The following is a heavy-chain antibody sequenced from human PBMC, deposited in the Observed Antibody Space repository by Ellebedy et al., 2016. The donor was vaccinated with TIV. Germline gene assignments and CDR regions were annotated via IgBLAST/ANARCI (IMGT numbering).Heavy chain of an antibody. D-gene: IGHD3-10*01. CDR2: LSSDGSNK. CDR3: ARGGSSGSSDY. CDR1: GFTFRSHG. Sequence: GESLKISXVASGFTFRSHGIYWVRQAPGKGLEWVAVLSSDGSNKYYADSVKGRFTISRDNSKNTLYLQMNSLGTDDMAVYYCARGGSSGSSDYWGQGTLVTVSS. V-gene: IGHV3-30*03. J-gene: IGHJ4*02.